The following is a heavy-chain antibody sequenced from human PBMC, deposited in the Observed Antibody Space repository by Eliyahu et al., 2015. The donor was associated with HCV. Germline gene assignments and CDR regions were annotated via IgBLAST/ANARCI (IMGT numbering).Heavy chain of an antibody. D-gene: IGHD3-22*01. V-gene: IGHV5-51*01. CDR2: IYPGDSDT. Sequence: PGKGLEWMGIIYPGDSDTTYSPSFQGQVTISADKSISTAYLQWSSLKASDTAMYFCARHYYDSSGYYYCDYWGQGTLVTVSS. J-gene: IGHJ4*02. CDR3: ARHYYDSSGYYYCDY.